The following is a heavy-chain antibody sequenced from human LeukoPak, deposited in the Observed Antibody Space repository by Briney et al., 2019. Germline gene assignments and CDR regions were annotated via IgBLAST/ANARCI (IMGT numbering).Heavy chain of an antibody. Sequence: ASVKVSCKASGYTFTSYGITWVRQAPGQGIEWMGWISAYKGNTNYAQKLQGRVTMTTDTSTSTAYMELRSLRSDDTAVYYCARDFNTAGYYDSEDAFDIWGQGTMVTVSS. CDR3: ARDFNTAGYYDSEDAFDI. CDR1: GYTFTSYG. J-gene: IGHJ3*02. V-gene: IGHV1-18*01. D-gene: IGHD3-22*01. CDR2: ISAYKGNT.